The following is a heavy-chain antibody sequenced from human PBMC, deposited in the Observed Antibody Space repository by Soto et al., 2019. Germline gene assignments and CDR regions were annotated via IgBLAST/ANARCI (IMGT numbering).Heavy chain of an antibody. CDR1: GGSISSGGYY. CDR3: ASWPSAGSWFDP. J-gene: IGHJ5*02. V-gene: IGHV4-31*03. D-gene: IGHD1-26*01. Sequence: SETLSLTCTVSGGSISSGGYYWSWIRQHPGKGLEWIGYIYYSGSTYYNPSLKSRVTISVDTSKNQFSLKLSSVTAADTAVYYCASWPSAGSWFDPWGQGTLVTVSS. CDR2: IYYSGST.